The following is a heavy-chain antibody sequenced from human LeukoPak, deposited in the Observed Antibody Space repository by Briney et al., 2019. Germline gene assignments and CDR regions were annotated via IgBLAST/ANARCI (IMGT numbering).Heavy chain of an antibody. V-gene: IGHV5-51*01. CDR1: GYSFPNYW. CDR3: ARRDRIAAAGYYYYGMDV. CDR2: IYPRDSDI. Sequence: GESLKISCKSSGYSFPNYWIGWVRQMHGKGLEWMGIIYPRDSDIRYSPSFQGQVTISADKSISIAYLQWSSLKASDTAMYYCARRDRIAAAGYYYYGMDVWGQGTTVTVSS. D-gene: IGHD6-13*01. J-gene: IGHJ6*02.